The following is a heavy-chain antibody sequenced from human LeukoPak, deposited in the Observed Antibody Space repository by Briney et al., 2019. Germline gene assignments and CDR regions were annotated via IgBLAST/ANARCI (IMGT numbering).Heavy chain of an antibody. J-gene: IGHJ4*02. CDR2: ISAYNGNT. V-gene: IGHV1-18*01. Sequence: GASVKVSCKASGYKFGSYGISWVRQAPGQGLQCMGWISAYNGNTNYAQEVQGRVTMTTDTSTTTAYMELRSLRSDDTAVYYCARVPYCSSTSCYPGDHWGQGTLVTVSS. CDR1: GYKFGSYG. CDR3: ARVPYCSSTSCYPGDH. D-gene: IGHD2-2*01.